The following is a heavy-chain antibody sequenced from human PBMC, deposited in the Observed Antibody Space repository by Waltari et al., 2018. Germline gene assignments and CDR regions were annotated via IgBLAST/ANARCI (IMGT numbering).Heavy chain of an antibody. CDR3: ASSRSGSYYDVDY. J-gene: IGHJ4*02. D-gene: IGHD1-26*01. Sequence: QVQLVQSGAEVKKPGAAVKVSCRAWGHPYSTLLLRWVRQAPGQGLGWRGGINAGNGNTKYSQKLQGSVTITRDTSASTAYMELSSLRSEDTAVYYCASSRSGSYYDVDYWGQGTLVTVSS. CDR1: GHPYSTLL. V-gene: IGHV1-3*01. CDR2: INAGNGNT.